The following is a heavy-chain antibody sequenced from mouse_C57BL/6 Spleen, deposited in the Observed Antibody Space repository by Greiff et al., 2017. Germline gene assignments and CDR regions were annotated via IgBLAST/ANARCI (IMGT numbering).Heavy chain of an antibody. D-gene: IGHD1-1*02. CDR1: GFSFNTYA. J-gene: IGHJ1*03. Sequence: EVKVVESGGGLVQPKGSLKLSCAASGFSFNTYAMNWVRQAPGKGLEWVARIRSKSNNYATYYADSVKDRFTISRDDSESMLYLQMNNLKTEDTAMYYCVRQRWGDWYFDVWGTGTTVTVSS. CDR2: IRSKSNNYAT. CDR3: VRQRWGDWYFDV. V-gene: IGHV10-1*01.